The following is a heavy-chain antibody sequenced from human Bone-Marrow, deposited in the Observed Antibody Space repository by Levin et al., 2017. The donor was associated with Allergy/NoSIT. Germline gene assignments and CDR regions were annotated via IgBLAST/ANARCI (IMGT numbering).Heavy chain of an antibody. CDR1: GGTFSNYA. J-gene: IGHJ4*02. CDR3: ARDQSSHWDY. V-gene: IGHV1-69*04. Sequence: GASVKVSCKASGGTFSNYAISWVRQAPGQGLEWMGRIIPIFDITTFAQKFQGRVTISADKSTSTVYMELSSLRSEDTAVFYCARDQSSHWDYWGQGTLITVSS. D-gene: IGHD2-2*01. CDR2: IIPIFDIT.